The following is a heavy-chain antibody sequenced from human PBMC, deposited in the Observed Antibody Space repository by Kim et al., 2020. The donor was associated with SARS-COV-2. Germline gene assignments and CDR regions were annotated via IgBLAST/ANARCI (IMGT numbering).Heavy chain of an antibody. CDR2: INPSGGST. V-gene: IGHV1-46*01. J-gene: IGHJ5*02. CDR3: ARDLYDYGDYRVFDP. D-gene: IGHD4-17*01. Sequence: ASVKVSCKASGYTFTSYYMHWVRQAPGQGLEWMGIINPSGGSTSYAQKFQGRVTMTRDTSTSTVYMELSSLRSEDTAVYYCARDLYDYGDYRVFDPWGQGTLVTVSS. CDR1: GYTFTSYY.